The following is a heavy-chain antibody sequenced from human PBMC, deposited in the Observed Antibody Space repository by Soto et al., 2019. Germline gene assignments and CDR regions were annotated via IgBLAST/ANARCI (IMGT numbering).Heavy chain of an antibody. CDR3: ARLEGLATISYYFDF. V-gene: IGHV4-4*02. CDR1: GGSISSSTW. D-gene: IGHD3-9*01. J-gene: IGHJ4*02. Sequence: TSETLSLTCAVSGGSISSSTWWSWVRQPPGKGLEWIGEIYHSGSTNYNPPLQTRVTISLDKSKSQFSLRLNSVTAADSAVYFCARLEGLATISYYFDFWGQGAQVTVSS. CDR2: IYHSGST.